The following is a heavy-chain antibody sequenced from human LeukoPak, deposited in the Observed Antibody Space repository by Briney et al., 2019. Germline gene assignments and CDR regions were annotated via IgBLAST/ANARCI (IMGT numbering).Heavy chain of an antibody. CDR1: GGSISSGSYY. D-gene: IGHD2/OR15-2a*01. CDR3: ARDSEYSDAFDI. Sequence: SETLSLTCTVSGGSISSGSYYWSWIRQPAGTGLECIGRIYTSGSTNYNPSLKSRVTISVDTSKNQFSLKLSSVTAADTAVYYCARDSEYSDAFDIWGQGTMVTVSS. CDR2: IYTSGST. V-gene: IGHV4-61*02. J-gene: IGHJ3*02.